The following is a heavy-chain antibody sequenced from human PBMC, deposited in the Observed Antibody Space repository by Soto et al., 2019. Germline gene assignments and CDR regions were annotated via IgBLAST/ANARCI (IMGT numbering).Heavy chain of an antibody. V-gene: IGHV1-69*02. CDR1: GDTFAFNS. CDR3: ATSYGSGYRAFDY. J-gene: IGHJ4*02. CDR2: INPILSMS. D-gene: IGHD3-10*01. Sequence: QVQLVQSGAAVKRPGSSVKVSCKASGDTFAFNSINWVRQAPGLGLEWMGRINPILSMSNYAQRFQGRVTMTADKSTSTAYMVLSSLRSEDTAIYYCATSYGSGYRAFDYWGQGALVTVSS.